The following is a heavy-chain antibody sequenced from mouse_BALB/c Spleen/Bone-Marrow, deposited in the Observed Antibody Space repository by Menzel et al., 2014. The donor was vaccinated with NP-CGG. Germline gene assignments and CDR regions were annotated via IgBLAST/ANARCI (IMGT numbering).Heavy chain of an antibody. Sequence: VQLQQSGAEVVKPGASVKLSCKTSGYTFTNYWIQWVKQRPGQGLWWIGEIFPGTDTSYYNEKFKDKATLTVDTSSSTAYIQLSNLTSEDSAVYFCSRNYYYDEGAWFTYWGQGTLVTVSA. J-gene: IGHJ3*01. V-gene: IGHV1S132*01. CDR3: SRNYYYDEGAWFTY. D-gene: IGHD2-4*01. CDR1: GYTFTNYW. CDR2: IFPGTDTS.